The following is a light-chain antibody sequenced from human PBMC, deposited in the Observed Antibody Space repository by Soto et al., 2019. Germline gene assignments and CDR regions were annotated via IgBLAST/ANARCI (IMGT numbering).Light chain of an antibody. Sequence: QPVVTQPPSASGTPGQRVTISCSGGSSNIGSNTVNWYQQLPGTAPKVLIYSNNQRPSGVPDRFSGSKSGTSASLAISGLQSEDEADYYCAAWDDSLNAYVFGTGTKLTVL. J-gene: IGLJ1*01. CDR2: SNN. CDR3: AAWDDSLNAYV. V-gene: IGLV1-44*01. CDR1: SSNIGSNT.